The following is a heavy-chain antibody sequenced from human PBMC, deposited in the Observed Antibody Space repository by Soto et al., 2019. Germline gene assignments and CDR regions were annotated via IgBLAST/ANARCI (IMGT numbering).Heavy chain of an antibody. CDR1: GFTFDDYA. J-gene: IGHJ4*02. Sequence: EVQLVESGGGLVQPGRSLRLSCAASGFTFDDYAMHWVRQAPGKGLEWVSGISWNSGSIGYADSVKGRFTISRDNAKNSLHLQMNSLSAEDTALYYCAKGDQLLYRYYFDYWGQGTLVTVSS. V-gene: IGHV3-9*01. CDR2: ISWNSGSI. CDR3: AKGDQLLYRYYFDY. D-gene: IGHD2-2*02.